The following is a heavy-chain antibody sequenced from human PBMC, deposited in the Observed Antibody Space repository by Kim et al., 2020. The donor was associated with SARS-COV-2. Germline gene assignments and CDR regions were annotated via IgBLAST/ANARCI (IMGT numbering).Heavy chain of an antibody. J-gene: IGHJ6*02. D-gene: IGHD3-10*01. Sequence: ASVKVSCKASGYTFTSYAMHWVRQAPGQRLEWMGWINAGNGNTKYSQKFQGRVTITRDTSASSAYMELSSLRSEDTAVYYCARDRYYYGSGSYPNGMDVWGQGTTVTVSS. V-gene: IGHV1-3*01. CDR3: ARDRYYYGSGSYPNGMDV. CDR1: GYTFTSYA. CDR2: INAGNGNT.